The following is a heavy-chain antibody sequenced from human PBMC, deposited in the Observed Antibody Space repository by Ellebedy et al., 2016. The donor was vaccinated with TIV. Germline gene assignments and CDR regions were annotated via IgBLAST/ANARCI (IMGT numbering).Heavy chain of an antibody. J-gene: IGHJ3*02. CDR2: IYGNGGGI. Sequence: GESLKISCAASGFSVSYAWRNWVRQTPGKGLEWVSGIYGNGGGISYSDSVKGRFTISRDNSKNTLYLHMNSLRAEDTATYYCAKDQVAGDGRWVFDMWGQGTKVTVSS. CDR1: GFSVSYAW. V-gene: IGHV3-23*01. D-gene: IGHD5-24*01. CDR3: AKDQVAGDGRWVFDM.